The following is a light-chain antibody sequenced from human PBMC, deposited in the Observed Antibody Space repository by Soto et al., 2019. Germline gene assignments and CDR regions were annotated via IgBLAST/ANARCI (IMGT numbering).Light chain of an antibody. Sequence: EIVLTQSPDTLSLSPGERATLSCRASQSVRSNYLAWYQQKPGQAPRFLIYDASSRATGIPDRFSGSGSGTDFTLTLSRLEPEDFAVYYCQQYSSSPLTFGGGTKVEIK. CDR2: DAS. CDR3: QQYSSSPLT. J-gene: IGKJ4*01. CDR1: QSVRSNY. V-gene: IGKV3-20*01.